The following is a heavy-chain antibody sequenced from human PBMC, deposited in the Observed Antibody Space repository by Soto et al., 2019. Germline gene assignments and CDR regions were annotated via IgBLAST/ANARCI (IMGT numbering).Heavy chain of an antibody. J-gene: IGHJ4*02. CDR2: ISWNSGSI. Sequence: PGGSLRLSCAASGFTFDDYAMHWVRQAPGKGLEWVSGISWNSGSIGYADSVKGRFTISRDNAKNSLYLQMNSLRAEDTAVYYCAQKTNYYDSSGYLPGQHCGKGNLVTVS. CDR3: AQKTNYYDSSGYLPGQH. D-gene: IGHD3-22*01. V-gene: IGHV3-9*01. CDR1: GFTFDDYA.